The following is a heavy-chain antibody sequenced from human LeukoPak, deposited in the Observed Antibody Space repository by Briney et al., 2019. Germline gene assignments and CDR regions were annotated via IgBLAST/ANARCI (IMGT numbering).Heavy chain of an antibody. Sequence: GGSLRLSCAASGFTFSSYGIHWVRQAPGKGLEWVAFIRYDGSNKYYPASVKGRFTISRDNSKNTLYLQMNSLRAEDTAVYYCAKDAPQSYDTSGYYPDYWGQGTLVTVSS. CDR1: GFTFSSYG. CDR2: IRYDGSNK. CDR3: AKDAPQSYDTSGYYPDY. J-gene: IGHJ4*02. V-gene: IGHV3-30*02. D-gene: IGHD3-22*01.